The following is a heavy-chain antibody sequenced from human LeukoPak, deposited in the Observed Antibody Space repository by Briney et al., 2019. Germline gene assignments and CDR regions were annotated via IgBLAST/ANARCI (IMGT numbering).Heavy chain of an antibody. CDR3: ARDYDSGTYYINY. D-gene: IGHD3-10*01. CDR2: INYDGSNK. V-gene: IGHV3-30*02. Sequence: GGSLRLSCAASGFTFSSFGIHWVRQAPGKGLEWVAFINYDGSNKYYADSVRGRFTISRDSSKNTLDLQMNSLRAEDTAAYYCARDYDSGTYYINYWGQGTLVTVSS. J-gene: IGHJ4*02. CDR1: GFTFSSFG.